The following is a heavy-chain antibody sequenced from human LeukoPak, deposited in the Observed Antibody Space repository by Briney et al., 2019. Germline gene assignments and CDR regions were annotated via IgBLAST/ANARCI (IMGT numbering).Heavy chain of an antibody. Sequence: GGSLRLSCTASGFTFGDYAMSWVRQAPGKGLEWVGRIKSKTDGGTTDYAAPVKGRFTISRDDSKNTLYLQINSLKTEDAAVYYCTTIGYSYGLRWGQGTLVTVSS. D-gene: IGHD5-18*01. CDR1: GFTFGDYA. J-gene: IGHJ4*02. V-gene: IGHV3-15*01. CDR2: IKSKTDGGTT. CDR3: TTIGYSYGLR.